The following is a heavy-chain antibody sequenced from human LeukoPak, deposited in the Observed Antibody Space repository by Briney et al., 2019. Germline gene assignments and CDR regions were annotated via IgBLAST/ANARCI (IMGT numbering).Heavy chain of an antibody. J-gene: IGHJ6*02. CDR2: IYYSGST. Sequence: SETLSLTCTVSGGSISSGVYYWTWIRQHPGRGLEWIGYIYYSGSTYYNPSLKRRVSILVDTSKHQFSLKVSSVTAADTAVYYCARDVKSSGYNYYGMDVWGQGTTVTVSS. V-gene: IGHV4-31*03. D-gene: IGHD6-19*01. CDR1: GGSISSGVYY. CDR3: ARDVKSSGYNYYGMDV.